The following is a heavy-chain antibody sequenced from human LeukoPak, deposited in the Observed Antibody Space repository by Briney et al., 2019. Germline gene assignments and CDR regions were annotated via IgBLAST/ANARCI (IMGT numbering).Heavy chain of an antibody. CDR3: ARGCCSSTSCYPFDY. CDR1: GGSFSGYY. V-gene: IGHV4-34*01. Sequence: SETLSLTCAVYGGSFSGYYWSWIRQPPGKGLEWIGEINHSGSTNYNPSLTSRVTISVDTSKNQFSLKLSSVTAADTAVYYCARGCCSSTSCYPFDYWGQGTLVTVSS. J-gene: IGHJ4*02. CDR2: INHSGST. D-gene: IGHD2-2*01.